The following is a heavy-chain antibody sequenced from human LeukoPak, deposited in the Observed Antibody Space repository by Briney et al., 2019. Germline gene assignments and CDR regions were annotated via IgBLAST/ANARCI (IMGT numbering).Heavy chain of an antibody. V-gene: IGHV1-2*02. CDR3: ARVKQLVQPFDY. D-gene: IGHD6-6*01. CDR2: INPNSGGT. CDR1: GYTFTSYG. J-gene: IGHJ4*02. Sequence: ASVKVSCKASGYTFTSYGISWVRQAPGQGLEWMGWINPNSGGTNYAQKFQGRVTMTRDTSISTAYMELSRLRSDDTAVYYCARVKQLVQPFDYWGQGTLVTVSS.